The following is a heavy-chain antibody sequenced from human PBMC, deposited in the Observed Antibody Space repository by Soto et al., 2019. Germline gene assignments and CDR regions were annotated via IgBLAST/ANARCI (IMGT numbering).Heavy chain of an antibody. CDR1: GGTFSSYA. D-gene: IGHD4-17*01. CDR2: IIPIFGTA. Sequence: QVQLVQSGAEVKKPGSSVKVSCKASGGTFSSYAISWVRQAPGQGLEWMGGIIPIFGTANYAQKFQGRVTITADESTSTAYMELSSLRSEDTAVYYCAGGDPNYGDYVLNWFDPWGQGTLVTVSS. CDR3: AGGDPNYGDYVLNWFDP. V-gene: IGHV1-69*01. J-gene: IGHJ5*02.